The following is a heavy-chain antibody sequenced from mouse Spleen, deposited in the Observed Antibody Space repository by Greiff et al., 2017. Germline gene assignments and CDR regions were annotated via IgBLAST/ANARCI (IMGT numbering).Heavy chain of an antibody. Sequence: EVMLVESGGGLVKPGGSLKLSCAASGFTFSSYAMSWVRQTPEKRLEWVATISSGGSYTYYPDSVKGRFTISRDNAKNTLYLQMSSLRSEDTAMYYCARQGGGNYFDYWGQGTTLTVSS. CDR3: ARQGGGNYFDY. CDR2: ISSGGSYT. D-gene: IGHD1-1*02. J-gene: IGHJ2*01. V-gene: IGHV5-9-1*01. CDR1: GFTFSSYA.